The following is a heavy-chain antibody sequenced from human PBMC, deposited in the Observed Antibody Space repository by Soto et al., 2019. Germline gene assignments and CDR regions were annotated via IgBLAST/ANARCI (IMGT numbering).Heavy chain of an antibody. CDR2: ISGSGSYI. Sequence: PSETLSLTCDVSGGSIITNHWWTWVRQAPGKGLEWVASISGSGSYIYYADSVRGRFTISRDNANKSLFLEMNALRAEDTAVYFCARDLRGHYGPWGQGTVVTVSS. D-gene: IGHD4-17*01. J-gene: IGHJ3*01. CDR1: GGSIITNHW. CDR3: ARDLRGHYGP. V-gene: IGHV3-21*01.